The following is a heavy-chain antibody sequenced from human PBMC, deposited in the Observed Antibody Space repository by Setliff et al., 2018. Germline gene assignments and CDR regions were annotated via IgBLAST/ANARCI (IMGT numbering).Heavy chain of an antibody. CDR1: GYTFNNFG. CDR3: ARAPRLEWILPTFDY. Sequence: ASVKVSCKASGYTFNNFGISWVRQAPGQGLEWMGWISGYIRDTNYAQNFQGRVTMTTDTSTNTAYLELRSLRYDDTAVYFCARAPRLEWILPTFDYWGQGTPVTVSS. V-gene: IGHV1-18*01. D-gene: IGHD3-3*01. J-gene: IGHJ4*02. CDR2: ISGYIRDT.